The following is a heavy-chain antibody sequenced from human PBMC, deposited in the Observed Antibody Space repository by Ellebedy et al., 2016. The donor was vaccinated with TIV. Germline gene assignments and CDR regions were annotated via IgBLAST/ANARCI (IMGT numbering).Heavy chain of an antibody. CDR3: ASLPYGSGRYGAFEI. CDR1: GYKVPNYW. J-gene: IGHJ3*02. D-gene: IGHD3-10*01. Sequence: KVSCXGSGYKVPNYWIGWVRQMPGKGLEWMGIIFPADAETTYSPSFEGQVTISADKSIDAAYLQWSSLKASDTAMYYCASLPYGSGRYGAFEIWGQGTMVTVSS. CDR2: IFPADAET. V-gene: IGHV5-51*01.